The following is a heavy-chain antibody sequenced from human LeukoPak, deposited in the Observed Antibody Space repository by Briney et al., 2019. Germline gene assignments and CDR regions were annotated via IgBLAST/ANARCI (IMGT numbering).Heavy chain of an antibody. CDR2: INPNSGGT. J-gene: IGHJ4*02. V-gene: IGHV1-2*02. CDR1: GYTFTGYY. Sequence: ASVKVSCKASGYTFTGYYMHWVRQAPGQGLEWMGWINPNSGGTNYAQKFQGRVTMTRDTSISTAYMELSRLRSDDTAVYYCASGPRRITIFGVVPNPPDYWGQGTLATVSS. D-gene: IGHD3-3*01. CDR3: ASGPRRITIFGVVPNPPDY.